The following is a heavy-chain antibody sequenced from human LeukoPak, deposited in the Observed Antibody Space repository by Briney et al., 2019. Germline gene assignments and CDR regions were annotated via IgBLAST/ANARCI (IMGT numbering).Heavy chain of an antibody. J-gene: IGHJ4*02. Sequence: PGGSLRLSCAASGFTFSNHAMNWVRQAPGKGLEWVSAISGSGYKTFYADSVKGRFTISRDNSKNTLYLQMNSLRAEDTAVYYCAKDTPVSGYLHGYFDFWGQGTLVTVSS. V-gene: IGHV3-23*01. CDR1: GFTFSNHA. CDR2: ISGSGYKT. CDR3: AKDTPVSGYLHGYFDF. D-gene: IGHD3-22*01.